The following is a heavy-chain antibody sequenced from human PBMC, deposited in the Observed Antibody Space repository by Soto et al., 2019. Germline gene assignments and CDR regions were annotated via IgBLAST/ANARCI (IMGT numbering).Heavy chain of an antibody. V-gene: IGHV1-18*01. J-gene: IGHJ3*02. D-gene: IGHD3-10*01. CDR1: GYTFTSYG. CDR2: ISAYNGNT. CDR3: ARDHTVLLWFGELLSRDHDAFDI. Sequence: QVRLVQSGAEVKKPGASVKVSCKASGYTFTSYGISWVRQAPGQGLEWMGWISAYNGNTNYAQKLQGRVTMTTDTSTSTAYMELRSLRSDDTAVYYCARDHTVLLWFGELLSRDHDAFDIWGQGTMVTVSS.